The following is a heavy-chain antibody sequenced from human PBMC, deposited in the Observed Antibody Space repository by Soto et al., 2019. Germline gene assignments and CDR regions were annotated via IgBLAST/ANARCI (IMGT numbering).Heavy chain of an antibody. Sequence: EVQLVESGGGLVKPGGSLRLSCAASGFTFSSYSMNWVRQAPGKGLEWVSSISSSSSYIYYADSVKGRFTSTRDNAKNSVYIQMNGLRVDDTAVHYCGRVGYVFWSGCYEGDCCFGMDVWGQGTTVTVSS. V-gene: IGHV3-21*01. J-gene: IGHJ6*02. CDR2: ISSSSSYI. CDR3: GRVGYVFWSGCYEGDCCFGMDV. D-gene: IGHD3-3*01. CDR1: GFTFSSYS.